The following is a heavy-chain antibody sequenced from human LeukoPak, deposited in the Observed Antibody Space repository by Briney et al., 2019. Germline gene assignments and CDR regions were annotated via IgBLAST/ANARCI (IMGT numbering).Heavy chain of an antibody. CDR3: ARVPITLAGTKDAKYFQH. V-gene: IGHV3-20*04. J-gene: IGHJ1*01. D-gene: IGHD6-19*01. CDR1: GFTFSSYE. Sequence: GGSLRLSCAASGFTFSSYEMNWVRQAPGKGLEWVSSIKWNGGSTGYADSVKGRFTISRDNAKNSLYLQMNSLRAEDTAVYYCARVPITLAGTKDAKYFQHWGQGTLVIVSS. CDR2: IKWNGGST.